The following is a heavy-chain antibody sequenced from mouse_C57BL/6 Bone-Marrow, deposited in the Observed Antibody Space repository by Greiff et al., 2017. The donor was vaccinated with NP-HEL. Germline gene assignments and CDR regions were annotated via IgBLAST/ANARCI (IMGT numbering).Heavy chain of an antibody. CDR2: LYPGSGST. J-gene: IGHJ2*01. CDR3: DREDCYGNYGFDY. V-gene: IGHV1-55*01. Sequence: QVQLQQPGAELVKPGASVKMSCTASGYTFTSYRITWVKQRPGQGLEWIGDLYPGSGSTNYNAKFKSQATLTVDTSSSTAYMQLSSLRSEDSAVYDCDREDCYGNYGFDYWGQGTTLTVAS. CDR1: GYTFTSYR. D-gene: IGHD2-1*01.